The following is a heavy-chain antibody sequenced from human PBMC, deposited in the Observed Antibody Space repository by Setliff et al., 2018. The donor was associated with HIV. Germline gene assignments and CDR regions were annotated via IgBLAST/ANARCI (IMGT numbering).Heavy chain of an antibody. CDR2: ISSSGST. V-gene: IGHV4-34*01. J-gene: IGHJ4*02. CDR1: IRPFTGYY. CDR3: ARGRMFGEFDFDY. D-gene: IGHD3-10*02. Sequence: SETLSLTCAVYIRPFTGYYWGWIRQSPGRGLEWIGSISSSGSTTYHPSLRSRVTVSAATSKNQFSLKLTSVTAADTAVYYCARGRMFGEFDFDYWGQGTLVTVSS.